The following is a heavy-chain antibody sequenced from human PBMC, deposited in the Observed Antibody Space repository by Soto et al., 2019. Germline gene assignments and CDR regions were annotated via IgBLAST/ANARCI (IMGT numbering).Heavy chain of an antibody. CDR2: INPSGGST. CDR3: ARSPLTQWLVMYYFDY. CDR1: GYTFTSYY. V-gene: IGHV1-46*01. Sequence: GASVKVSCKASGYTFTSYYMHWVRQAPGQGLEWMGIINPSGGSTSYAQKFQGRVTMTRDTSTSTVYMELSSLRSEDTAVYYCARSPLTQWLVMYYFDYWGQGTLVTVSS. D-gene: IGHD6-19*01. J-gene: IGHJ4*02.